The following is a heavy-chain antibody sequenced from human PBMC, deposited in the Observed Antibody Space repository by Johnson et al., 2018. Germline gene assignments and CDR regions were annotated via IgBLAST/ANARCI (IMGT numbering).Heavy chain of an antibody. CDR2: ISYDGSNK. V-gene: IGHV3-30*18. CDR3: AKRAGMDV. J-gene: IGHJ6*02. Sequence: QVQLQESGGGVVQPGRSXRLSCAASGFTFSSYGMHWVRQAPGKGLEWVAVISYDGSNKYYADSVKGRFTISRDNSKNTLYLQMNSLRAEDTAGYYCAKRAGMDVCGQGTTVTVSS. CDR1: GFTFSSYG.